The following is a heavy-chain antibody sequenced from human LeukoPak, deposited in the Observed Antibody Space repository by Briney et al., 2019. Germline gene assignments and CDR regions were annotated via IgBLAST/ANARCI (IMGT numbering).Heavy chain of an antibody. Sequence: PSETLSLTCAVYGGSFSGYYWSWIRQPPGKGLEWIGEINHSGSTNYNPSLKSRVTISVDTSKNQFSLKLSSVTAADTAVYYCAREGYYGSGSYSYNWGQGTLVTVSS. CDR3: AREGYYGSGSYSYN. V-gene: IGHV4-34*01. CDR1: GGSFSGYY. J-gene: IGHJ4*02. CDR2: INHSGST. D-gene: IGHD3-10*01.